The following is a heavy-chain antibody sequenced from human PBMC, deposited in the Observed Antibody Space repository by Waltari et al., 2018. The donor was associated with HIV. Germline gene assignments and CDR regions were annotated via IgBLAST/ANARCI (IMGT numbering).Heavy chain of an antibody. CDR3: ARGPVRGAIDF. Sequence: QVKLQESGPGLVKPSETLSLTCSVSGIPIRTAGYYWSWVRQSPERALEWIGYIYYSGSTYYNPSLKSRLTISSDSSNNHFSLKLNSVTAADTAVYYCARGPVRGAIDFWGQGAQVIVSS. V-gene: IGHV4-31*03. J-gene: IGHJ4*02. CDR1: GIPIRTAGYY. D-gene: IGHD3-10*01. CDR2: IYYSGST.